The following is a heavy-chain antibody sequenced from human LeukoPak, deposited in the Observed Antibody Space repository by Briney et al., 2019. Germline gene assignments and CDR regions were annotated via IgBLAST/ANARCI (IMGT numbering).Heavy chain of an antibody. CDR1: GGYTGSHY. CDR2: ISPSGTT. V-gene: IGHV4-4*07. J-gene: IGHJ5*02. D-gene: IGHD2/OR15-2a*01. CDR3: ARDFYASGFYFWFDP. Sequence: SETLSLTCTVSGGYTGSHYWSWIRQPAGKGLEWIGRISPSGTTHYNPSLGSRVTMSVDTSKNYFSLRLSSVTAADTAVYYCARDFYASGFYFWFDPWGQGILVAVSS.